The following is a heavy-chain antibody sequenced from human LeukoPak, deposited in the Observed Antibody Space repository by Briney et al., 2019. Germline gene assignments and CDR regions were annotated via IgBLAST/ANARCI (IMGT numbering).Heavy chain of an antibody. CDR1: GDSVSSNSAA. J-gene: IGHJ6*02. V-gene: IGHV6-1*01. CDR3: ARYTITVAGFDYYYYGMDV. CDR2: TYYRSKWYN. D-gene: IGHD6-19*01. Sequence: SQTLSLTCAISGDSVSSNSAAWNWIRRSPSRGLEWLGRTYYRSKWYNDYAVSVKSRITINPDTSKNQFSLQLSSVTPEDTAVYYCARYTITVAGFDYYYYGMDVWGQGTTVTVSS.